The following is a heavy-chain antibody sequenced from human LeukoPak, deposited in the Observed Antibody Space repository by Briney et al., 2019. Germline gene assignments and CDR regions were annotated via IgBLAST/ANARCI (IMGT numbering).Heavy chain of an antibody. J-gene: IGHJ4*02. CDR1: GDTFRSYA. CDR2: IIPIFGTA. D-gene: IGHD1-26*01. CDR3: AREVVVGATRGPVFDY. V-gene: IGHV1-69*06. Sequence: ASVKVSCKASGDTFRSYAISWVRQAPGQGLEWMGGIIPIFGTANYAQKFQGRVTITADKSTSTAYMELSSLRSEDTAVYYCAREVVVGATRGPVFDYWGQGTLVTVYS.